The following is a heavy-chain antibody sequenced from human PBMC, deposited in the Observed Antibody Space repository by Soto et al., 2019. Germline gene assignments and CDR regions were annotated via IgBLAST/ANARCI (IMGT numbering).Heavy chain of an antibody. V-gene: IGHV3-15*01. CDR3: STDSYDLVWGSYRFLQY. Sequence: PGGSLRLSCEASGFLFNNAWMSWVRQPPGKGLEWVGRIKRKTDGATTDYAPPVRGRFTISRDDSKNTLYLQMNSLKTEDTAVYFCSTDSYDLVWGSYRFLQYRGQGTLVTVSS. J-gene: IGHJ4*02. CDR1: GFLFNNAW. D-gene: IGHD3-16*02. CDR2: IKRKTDGATT.